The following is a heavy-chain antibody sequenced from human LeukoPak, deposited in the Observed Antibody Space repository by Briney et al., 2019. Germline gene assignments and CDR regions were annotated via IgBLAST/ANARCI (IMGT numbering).Heavy chain of an antibody. J-gene: IGHJ3*02. D-gene: IGHD3-22*01. CDR3: ARDGDSSGYYAAFDI. CDR1: GFTFSSYS. V-gene: IGHV3-48*02. CDR2: MSSSSSTK. Sequence: GGSLRLSCAASGFTFSSYSMNWVRQAPGKGLEWLSYMSSSSSTKYYADSVKGRFTISRDNAKNSLYLQMNSLRDEDTAVYYCARDGDSSGYYAAFDIWGQGTMVTVSS.